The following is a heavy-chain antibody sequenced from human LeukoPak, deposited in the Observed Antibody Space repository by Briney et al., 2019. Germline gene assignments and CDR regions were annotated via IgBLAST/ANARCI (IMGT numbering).Heavy chain of an antibody. CDR3: AREMQDKSLQWIGELKKYYYYYMDV. Sequence: PSQTLSLTCTVSGGSISSGSYYWSWIRQPAGKGLEWIGRIYTSGSTNYNPSLESRVTISVDTSKNQFSLKLSSVTAADTAVYYCAREMQDKSLQWIGELKKYYYYYMDVWGKGTTVIVSS. V-gene: IGHV4-61*02. CDR2: IYTSGST. J-gene: IGHJ6*03. CDR1: GGSISSGSYY. D-gene: IGHD3-10*01.